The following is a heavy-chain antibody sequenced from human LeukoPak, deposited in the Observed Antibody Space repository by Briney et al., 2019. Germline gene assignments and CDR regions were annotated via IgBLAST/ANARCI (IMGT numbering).Heavy chain of an antibody. V-gene: IGHV4-59*08. D-gene: IGHD3-22*01. CDR1: SGSISTYY. J-gene: IGHJ6*02. CDR2: IFHSGST. CDR3: ARQGTSGSYLTGLDV. Sequence: SETLSLTCTVSSGSISTYYWSWIRQSPGKGLEWMGYIFHSGSTTYNPSLSSRLTISVDTSKNQLSLELRSVTAADTAVYYCARQGTSGSYLTGLDVWGQGTTVTVSS.